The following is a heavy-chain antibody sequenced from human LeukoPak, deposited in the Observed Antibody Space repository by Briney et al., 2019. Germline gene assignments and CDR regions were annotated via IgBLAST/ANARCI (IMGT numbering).Heavy chain of an antibody. CDR1: GFIFSSHW. CDR2: IKQDGSEK. V-gene: IGHV3-7*01. Sequence: PGGSLRLSCAGSGFIFSSHWMIWVRQAPGKGLEWVANIKQDGSEKYYVDSVKGRFTISRDNTKSSMYLEMNSLRAEDTAVYYCVRYRDGEYDFWGQGSWVTLSS. J-gene: IGHJ4*02. CDR3: VRYRDGEYDF. D-gene: IGHD4-17*01.